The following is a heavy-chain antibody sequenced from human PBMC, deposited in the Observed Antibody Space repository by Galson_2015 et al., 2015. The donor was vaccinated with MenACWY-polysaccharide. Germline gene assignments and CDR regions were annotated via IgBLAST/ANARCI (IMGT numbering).Heavy chain of an antibody. CDR3: AKGGREVDNWLDA. V-gene: IGHV3-23*01. CDR1: GFTFSSYG. Sequence: SLRLSCAASGFTFSSYGMSWVRQAPGRGLEWVSSISISGSSTYYADSVKGRFTTSRDNAKNTLFLQMNSLRADDTSGCYCAKGGREVDNWLDAWGQGALVTVSS. D-gene: IGHD3-10*01. J-gene: IGHJ5*02. CDR2: ISISGSST.